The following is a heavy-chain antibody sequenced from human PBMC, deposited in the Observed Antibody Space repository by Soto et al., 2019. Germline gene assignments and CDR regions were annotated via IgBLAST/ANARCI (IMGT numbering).Heavy chain of an antibody. CDR1: GGSISSSNW. CDR3: AREGDHEAYDI. V-gene: IGHV4-4*02. Sequence: QVQLQESGPGLVKPSGTLSLTCAVSGGSISSSNWWSWVRQPPVKGLEWIGEIYHSGSTNYNPSLKSRVTISVDKSTHQFSLKRSSVTAADTAVYYCAREGDHEAYDIWGQGTMVTVSS. J-gene: IGHJ3*02. CDR2: IYHSGST.